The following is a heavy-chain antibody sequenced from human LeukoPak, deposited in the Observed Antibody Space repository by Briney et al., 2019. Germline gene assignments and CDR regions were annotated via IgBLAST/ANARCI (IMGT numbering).Heavy chain of an antibody. D-gene: IGHD3-16*01. V-gene: IGHV1-2*02. Sequence: GASVKVSCKASGYTFTGYYMHWVRQAPGQGLEWMGWINPNSGGTNYAQKFQGRVTMTRDTSISTAYMELSRLRSDDTAVYYCARDYYVWAPRSPFDYWGQGTLVTVSS. CDR3: ARDYYVWAPRSPFDY. CDR1: GYTFTGYY. CDR2: INPNSGGT. J-gene: IGHJ4*02.